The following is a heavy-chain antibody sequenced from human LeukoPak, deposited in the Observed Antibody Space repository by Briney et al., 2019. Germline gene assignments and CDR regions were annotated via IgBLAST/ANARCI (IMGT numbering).Heavy chain of an antibody. V-gene: IGHV3-21*01. D-gene: IGHD6-13*01. J-gene: IGHJ3*02. Sequence: GGSLRLSCAASGFTFSSYSMNWVRQAPGKGLDWVSSISGSGGSTYYADSVKGRFTISRDNAKNSLYLQMNSLRAEDTAVYYCARDGVGIAAAAPDAFDIWGQGTMVTVSS. CDR1: GFTFSSYS. CDR3: ARDGVGIAAAAPDAFDI. CDR2: ISGSGGST.